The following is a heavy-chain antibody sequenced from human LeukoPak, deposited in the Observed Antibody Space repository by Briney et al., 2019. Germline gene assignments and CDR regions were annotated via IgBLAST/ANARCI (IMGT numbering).Heavy chain of an antibody. CDR3: ARCPYDSTGYYSVPSHLDY. V-gene: IGHV4-39*01. D-gene: IGHD3-22*01. CDR2: IFYSGST. Sequence: SETLSLTCAVSGVSISTTHYYWAWIRQPPGKTLEWIANIFYSGSTYYNLSLRSRVTISVDTSTNEFSLKLSSVAATDTAVYYCARCPYDSTGYYSVPSHLDYWGQGTLVTVSS. J-gene: IGHJ4*02. CDR1: GVSISTTHYY.